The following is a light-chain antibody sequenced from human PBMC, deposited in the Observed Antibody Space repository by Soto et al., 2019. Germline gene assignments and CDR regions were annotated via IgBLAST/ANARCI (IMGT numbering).Light chain of an antibody. Sequence: QPVLTQPASVSGSPGQSITISCTGTSSDVGGYNYVSWYQQHPGKAPKLMIYEVSNRPSGVSNRFSGSKSGNTASLTISGLQAEDEADYYCSSYTSSSTPLVFGTGTQLTVL. CDR3: SSYTSSSTPLV. CDR2: EVS. CDR1: SSDVGGYNY. V-gene: IGLV2-14*01. J-gene: IGLJ1*01.